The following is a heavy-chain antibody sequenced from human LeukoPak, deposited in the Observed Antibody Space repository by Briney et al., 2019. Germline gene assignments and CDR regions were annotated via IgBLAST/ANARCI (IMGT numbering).Heavy chain of an antibody. Sequence: PGESLKISSKGSGYSFTNYWITWVRQMPGKGLEWMGGVDPGDSYIKYSPSFQGHVTISADKSISTAYLHWSSLKASDTAMYYCARHRRLSNFDYWGQGTLVTVSS. CDR2: VDPGDSYI. CDR1: GYSFTNYW. J-gene: IGHJ4*02. V-gene: IGHV5-10-1*01. CDR3: ARHRRLSNFDY. D-gene: IGHD3-16*02.